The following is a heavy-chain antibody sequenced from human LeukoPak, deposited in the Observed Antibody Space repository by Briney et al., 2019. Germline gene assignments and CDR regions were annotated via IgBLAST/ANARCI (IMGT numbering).Heavy chain of an antibody. CDR1: GYTFRDFG. Sequence: ASVKVSCKASGYTFRDFGISWVRQAPGQGLEWMGWITTYNGNTNYIQKLQGRVTMTTDTSTSTAYMELRSLRSDDTAVYYCARGSSIAARQFQHWGQGTLVTVSS. CDR2: ITTYNGNT. V-gene: IGHV1-18*01. J-gene: IGHJ1*01. CDR3: ARGSSIAARQFQH. D-gene: IGHD6-6*01.